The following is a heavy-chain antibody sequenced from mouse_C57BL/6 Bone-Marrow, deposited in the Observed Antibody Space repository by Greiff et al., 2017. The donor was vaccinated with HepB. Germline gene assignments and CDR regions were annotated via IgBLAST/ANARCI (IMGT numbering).Heavy chain of an antibody. D-gene: IGHD2-12*01. CDR3: ARWNDPSWFAY. CDR1: GYTFTSYT. Sequence: QVQLKQSGAELARPGASVKMSCKASGYTFTSYTMHWVKQRPGQGLEWIGYINPSSGYTKYNQKFKDKATLTADKSSSTAYMQLSSLTSEDSAVYYCARWNDPSWFAYWGQGTLVTVSA. V-gene: IGHV1-4*01. J-gene: IGHJ3*01. CDR2: INPSSGYT.